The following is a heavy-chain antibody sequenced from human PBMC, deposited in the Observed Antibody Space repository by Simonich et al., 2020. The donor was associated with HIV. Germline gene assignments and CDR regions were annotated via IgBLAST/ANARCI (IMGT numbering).Heavy chain of an antibody. Sequence: QVQLQQWGAGLLKPSETLSLTCAVYGGSFSGYYWSWIRQPPGKGLEWIGEINHSGGTNYNPSLKRRVTISVDTSKNQFSLKLSSVTAADTAVYYCARLTAGGLGEYFQHWGQGTLVTVSS. CDR3: ARLTAGGLGEYFQH. CDR2: INHSGGT. V-gene: IGHV4-34*01. J-gene: IGHJ1*01. D-gene: IGHD6-13*01. CDR1: GGSFSGYY.